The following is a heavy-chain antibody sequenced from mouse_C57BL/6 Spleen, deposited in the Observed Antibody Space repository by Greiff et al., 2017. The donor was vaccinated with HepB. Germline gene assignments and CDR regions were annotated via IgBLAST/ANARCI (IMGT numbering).Heavy chain of an antibody. CDR2: IDPSDSYT. Sequence: QVQLQQPGAELVMPGASVKLSCKASGYTFTSYWMHWVKQRPGQGLEWIGEIDPSDSYTNYNQKFKGKSTLTVDKSSSTAYMQLSSLTSEDSAVYYCARSGTLAYWGKETLVTVSA. J-gene: IGHJ3*01. V-gene: IGHV1-69*01. D-gene: IGHD3-1*01. CDR3: ARSGTLAY. CDR1: GYTFTSYW.